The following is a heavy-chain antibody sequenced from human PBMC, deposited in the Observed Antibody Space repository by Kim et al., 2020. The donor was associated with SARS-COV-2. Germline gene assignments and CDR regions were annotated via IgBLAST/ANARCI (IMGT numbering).Heavy chain of an antibody. Sequence: GGSLRLSCAASGFTLSSYGMHWVRQAPGKGLEWVAVISYDGSNKYYADSVKGRFTISRDNSKNTLYLQMNSLRAEDTAVYYCARDGGYSYGYCCDYWGQGTLVTVSS. V-gene: IGHV3-33*05. CDR1: GFTLSSYG. J-gene: IGHJ4*02. D-gene: IGHD5-18*01. CDR3: ARDGGYSYGYCCDY. CDR2: ISYDGSNK.